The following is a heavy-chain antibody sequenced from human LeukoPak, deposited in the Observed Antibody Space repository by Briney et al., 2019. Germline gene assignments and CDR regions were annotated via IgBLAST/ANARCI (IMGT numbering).Heavy chain of an antibody. CDR3: ARAPPPSDSSGYYLGYYFDY. D-gene: IGHD3-22*01. V-gene: IGHV3-30-3*01. Sequence: GGSLRLSCAASGFTFSSYPMHWVRQATGKGLEWVAVISYDGSNKYYADSVKGRFTISRDNSKNTLYLQMNSLRAEDTAVFYCARAPPPSDSSGYYLGYYFDYWGQGTLVTVSS. CDR2: ISYDGSNK. J-gene: IGHJ4*02. CDR1: GFTFSSYP.